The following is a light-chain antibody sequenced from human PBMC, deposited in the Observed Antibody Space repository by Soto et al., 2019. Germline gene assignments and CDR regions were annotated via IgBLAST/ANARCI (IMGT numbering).Light chain of an antibody. CDR3: QQYSSTPRT. V-gene: IGKV4-1*01. CDR2: WAS. J-gene: IGKJ4*01. CDR1: QSVLYNSNNKNY. Sequence: DIVMTQSPDSLAVSLGERATINCKSSQSVLYNSNNKNYLAWYQQKPGQPPKLLIYWASTRESGVPDRFSGSGYGTDFTLTISSLQAEDVAVYYCQQYSSTPRTFGGGTKVEIK.